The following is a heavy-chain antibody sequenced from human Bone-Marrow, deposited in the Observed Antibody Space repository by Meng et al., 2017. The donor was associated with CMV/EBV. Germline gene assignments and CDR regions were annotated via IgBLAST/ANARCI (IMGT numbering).Heavy chain of an antibody. J-gene: IGHJ4*02. V-gene: IGHV3-11*01. CDR2: FSRSCSTI. CDR1: YC. D-gene: IGHD3-3*01. CDR3: ARVSSYYDFWSGYYSEYFDY. Sequence: YCLCWLRQSPGMGLEWFSYFSRSCSTIYYAYSVKGRFTISRDNAKNSLYLQMNSLRAEDTAVYYCARVSSYYDFWSGYYSEYFDYWGQGTLVTVSS.